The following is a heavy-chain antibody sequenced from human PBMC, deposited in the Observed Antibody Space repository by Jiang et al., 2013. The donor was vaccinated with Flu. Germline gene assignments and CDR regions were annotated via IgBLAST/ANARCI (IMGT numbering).Heavy chain of an antibody. CDR2: FDPEDGET. Sequence: SVKVSCKVSGYTLTELSMHWVRQAPGKGLEWMGGFDPEDGETIYAQKFQGRVTMTEDTSTDTAYMELSSLRSEDTAVYYCATDLLWNTDPGIVPAYWGQGTLVTVSS. CDR3: ATDLLWNTDPGIVPAY. V-gene: IGHV1-24*01. CDR1: GYTLTELS. D-gene: IGHD2-2*01. J-gene: IGHJ4*02.